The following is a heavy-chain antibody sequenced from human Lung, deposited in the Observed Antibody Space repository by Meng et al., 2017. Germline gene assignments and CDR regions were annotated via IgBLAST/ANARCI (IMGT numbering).Heavy chain of an antibody. V-gene: IGHV3-23*04. CDR2: LSGGGFTT. D-gene: IGHD3-10*01. CDR1: GFSFSSYA. Sequence: QRGGSGGGLVQPGGSLNLSLAASGFSFSSYAMSWVRHAPGKGLERVSALSGGGFTTYYADSVKGRFAISRHNSKNTLYLQMNSLRAEDTALYYCAKYSYGLGDYLDYWGQGALVTVSS. J-gene: IGHJ4*02. CDR3: AKYSYGLGDYLDY.